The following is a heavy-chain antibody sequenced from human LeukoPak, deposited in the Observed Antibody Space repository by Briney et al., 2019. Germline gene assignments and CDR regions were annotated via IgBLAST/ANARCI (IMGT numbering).Heavy chain of an antibody. J-gene: IGHJ4*02. CDR1: GFTFSSYG. V-gene: IGHV3-30*02. Sequence: GGSLRLSCAASGFTFSSYGMHWVRQAPGKGLEWVAFIRYDGSDKYYADSVKGRFTISRDNSKNTLYLQMNSLRAEDTAVYYCARGRIDLESCWGQGTLVTVSS. D-gene: IGHD2/OR15-2a*01. CDR2: IRYDGSDK. CDR3: ARGRIDLESC.